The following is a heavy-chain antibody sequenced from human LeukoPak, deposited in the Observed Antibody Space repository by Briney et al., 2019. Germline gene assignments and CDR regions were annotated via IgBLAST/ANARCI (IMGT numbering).Heavy chain of an antibody. J-gene: IGHJ4*02. D-gene: IGHD6-6*01. V-gene: IGHV4-39*01. CDR3: ARQGYGRSSFFDH. CDR1: GDSVSTNLYY. CDR2: LFHSGTT. Sequence: SETLSLTCTVSGDSVSTNLYYWGWIRQPPGKGLEWIGNLFHSGTTYYNPSLKSRVSISVDTSKNQFSLKLNSVTAADTAVYYCARQGYGRSSFFDHRGKGTLVTVSS.